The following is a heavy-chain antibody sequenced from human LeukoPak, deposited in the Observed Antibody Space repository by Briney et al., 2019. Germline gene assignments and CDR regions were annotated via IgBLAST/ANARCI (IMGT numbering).Heavy chain of an antibody. CDR2: ISSSSSTI. CDR3: ARGVGGSYFPGSDAFDI. J-gene: IGHJ3*02. Sequence: GGSLRLSCAASGFTFSSYWMSWVRQAPGKGLEWVSYISSSSSTIYYADSVKGRFTISRDNAKNSLYLQMNSLRAEDTAVYYCARGVGGSYFPGSDAFDIWGQGTMVTVSS. V-gene: IGHV3-48*01. CDR1: GFTFSSYW. D-gene: IGHD1-26*01.